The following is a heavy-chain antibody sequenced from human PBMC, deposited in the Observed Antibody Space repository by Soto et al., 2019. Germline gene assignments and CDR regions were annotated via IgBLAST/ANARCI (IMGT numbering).Heavy chain of an antibody. V-gene: IGHV4-31*03. Sequence: SETLSLTCTVSDGSISSGGYYWNWIRQHPGKGLEWLGYIYYSGSTYYNPSLKSRVTISVDTSKNQFSLKLSSVTAADTAVYYCARGHPEDIVVVPAARATWFDPWGQGTLVTVS. J-gene: IGHJ5*02. CDR2: IYYSGST. D-gene: IGHD2-2*01. CDR3: ARGHPEDIVVVPAARATWFDP. CDR1: DGSISSGGYY.